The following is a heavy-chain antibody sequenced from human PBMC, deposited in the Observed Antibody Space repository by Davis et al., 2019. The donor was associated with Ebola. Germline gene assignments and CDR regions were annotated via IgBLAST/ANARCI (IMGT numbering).Heavy chain of an antibody. CDR3: ARLGSEYYDSSGYYLDY. CDR1: GGSISSYY. CDR2: IYYSGST. Sequence: MPGGSLRLSCTVSGGSISSYYWSWIRQPPGQGLEWIGYIYYSGSTNYNPSLKSRVTISVDTSKNQFSLKLSSVTAADTAVYYCARLGSEYYDSSGYYLDYWGQGTLVTVSS. D-gene: IGHD3-22*01. V-gene: IGHV4-59*08. J-gene: IGHJ4*02.